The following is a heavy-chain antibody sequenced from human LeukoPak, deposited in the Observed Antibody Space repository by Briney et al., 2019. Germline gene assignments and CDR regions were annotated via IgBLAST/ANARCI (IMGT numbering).Heavy chain of an antibody. CDR3: ARGSADCSGGSCYNGGFFDY. D-gene: IGHD2-15*01. Sequence: ASVKVSCKASGYTFTSYDINWVRQATGQGLEGMGWMNPNSGNTGYAQKFQGRVTITRNTSISTAYMELSSLRSEDTAVHYCARGSADCSGGSCYNGGFFDYWGQGTLVTVSS. CDR1: GYTFTSYD. CDR2: MNPNSGNT. J-gene: IGHJ4*02. V-gene: IGHV1-8*03.